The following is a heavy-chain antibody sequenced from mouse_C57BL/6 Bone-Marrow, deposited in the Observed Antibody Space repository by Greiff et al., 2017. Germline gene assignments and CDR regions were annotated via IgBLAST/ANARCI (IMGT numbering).Heavy chain of an antibody. CDR2: IDPEDGET. J-gene: IGHJ3*01. CDR1: GFNIKDYY. CDR3: ASDYGSSPWFAY. D-gene: IGHD1-1*01. Sequence: VQLQQSGAELVKPGASVKLSCTASGFNIKDYYMHWVKQRTEQGLEWIGRIDPEDGETKYAPKFQGKATITADTSSNTAYLQLSGLTSEDTAVYCCASDYGSSPWFAYWGQGTLVTVSA. V-gene: IGHV14-2*01.